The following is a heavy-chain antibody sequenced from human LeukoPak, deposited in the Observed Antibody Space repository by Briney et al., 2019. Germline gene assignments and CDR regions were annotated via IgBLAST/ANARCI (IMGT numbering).Heavy chain of an antibody. CDR2: ISYDGSNK. Sequence: GGSLRLSCAASGFTFSSYAMHWVRQAPGKGLEWVAVISYDGSNKYYADSVKGRFTISRDNSKNTLYLQMNSLRAEDTAVYYCASPEDCSSTSCSNWNAFDIWGQGTMVTVSS. CDR1: GFTFSSYA. D-gene: IGHD2-2*01. CDR3: ASPEDCSSTSCSNWNAFDI. V-gene: IGHV3-30-3*01. J-gene: IGHJ3*02.